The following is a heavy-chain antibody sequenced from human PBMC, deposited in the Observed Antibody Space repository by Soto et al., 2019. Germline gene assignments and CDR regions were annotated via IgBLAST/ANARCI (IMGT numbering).Heavy chain of an antibody. V-gene: IGHV5-51*01. CDR3: ARRPGLISNWFDP. CDR2: IYPGDSDT. CDR1: GYSFTSYW. D-gene: IGHD2-8*01. J-gene: IGHJ5*02. Sequence: PGEYLKISCKGSGYSFTSYWIGWVRQMPGKGLEWMGTIYPGDSDTRYSPSFQGQVTISADKSISTAYLQWSSLKAADTAMYYCARRPGLISNWFDPWGQGTLVTVSS.